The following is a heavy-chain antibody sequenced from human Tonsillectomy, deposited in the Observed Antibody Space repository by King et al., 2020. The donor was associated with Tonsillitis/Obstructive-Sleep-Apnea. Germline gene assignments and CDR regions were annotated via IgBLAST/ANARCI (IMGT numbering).Heavy chain of an antibody. V-gene: IGHV5-51*01. CDR3: ARQGLPAGRYGDYVPDY. Sequence: VQLVESGGEVKKPGESLKICCTGSGYSFTTYWIGWVRQMPGKGLEWMGIIFPGDSDTRYSPSFQGPVTISADKSINPAYLQWSSLKASDTAMYYCARQGLPAGRYGDYVPDYWGQGTLVTVSS. D-gene: IGHD4-17*01. CDR2: IFPGDSDT. J-gene: IGHJ4*02. CDR1: GYSFTTYW.